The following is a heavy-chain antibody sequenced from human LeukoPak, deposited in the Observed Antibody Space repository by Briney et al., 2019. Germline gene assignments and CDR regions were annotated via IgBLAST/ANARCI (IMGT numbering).Heavy chain of an antibody. V-gene: IGHV1-69*05. J-gene: IGHJ4*02. CDR1: GGTFSSYA. Sequence: ASVKVSCKASGGTFSSYAISWVRQAPGQGLEWMGGIIPIFGTANYAQKFQGRVTITTDESTSTAYMELSSLRSEDTAVYYCAGSGSGSPWFDYWGQGTLVTVSS. CDR3: AGSGSGSPWFDY. CDR2: IIPIFGTA. D-gene: IGHD3-10*01.